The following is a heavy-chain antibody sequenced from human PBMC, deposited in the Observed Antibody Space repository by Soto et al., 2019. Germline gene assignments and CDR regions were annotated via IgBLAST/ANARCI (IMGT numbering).Heavy chain of an antibody. CDR2: IIPIFGTA. V-gene: IGHV1-69*12. D-gene: IGHD4-17*01. Sequence: QVQLVQSGAEVKKPGSSVKVSCKASGGTFSSYAISWVRQAPGQGLEWMGGIIPIFGTANYAQKFQGRVTITADESTSPAYMELSSLRSEDTAVYYCARRPLYGDKRPNGMDVWGQGTTVTVSS. J-gene: IGHJ6*02. CDR1: GGTFSSYA. CDR3: ARRPLYGDKRPNGMDV.